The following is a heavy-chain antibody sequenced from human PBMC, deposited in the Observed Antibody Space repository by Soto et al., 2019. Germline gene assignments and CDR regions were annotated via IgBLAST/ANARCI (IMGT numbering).Heavy chain of an antibody. V-gene: IGHV5-51*01. CDR3: ARPGHYYGSGSYYMDNYYGMDV. J-gene: IGHJ6*02. CDR2: IYPGDSDT. CDR1: GYSFTSYW. D-gene: IGHD3-10*01. Sequence: GESLKISCKGSGYSFTSYWIGWVRQMPGKGLEWKGIIYPGDSDTRYSPSFQGQVTISADKSISTAYLQWSSLKASDTAMYYCARPGHYYGSGSYYMDNYYGMDVWGQGTTVTVSS.